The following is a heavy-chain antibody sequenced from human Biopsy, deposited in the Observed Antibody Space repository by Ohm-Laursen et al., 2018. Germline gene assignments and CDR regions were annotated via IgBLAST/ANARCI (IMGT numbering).Heavy chain of an antibody. Sequence: GTLSLTWAVFGKTFSDYQWSWIRQPPGKGLEWIGQINQAGTTNYNLSLKSRVSISADASKYEFSLRLTSVTAADTAVYLCGNEVHGRDYWGLGAQVTVSS. CDR2: INQAGTT. J-gene: IGHJ4*02. D-gene: IGHD2-15*01. V-gene: IGHV4-34*08. CDR3: GNEVHGRDY. CDR1: GKTFSDYQ.